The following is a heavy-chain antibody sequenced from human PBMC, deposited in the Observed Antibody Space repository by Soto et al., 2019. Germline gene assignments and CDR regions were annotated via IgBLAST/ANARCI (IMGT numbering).Heavy chain of an antibody. V-gene: IGHV1-2*02. D-gene: IGHD3-22*01. CDR2: VNPDSGGI. CDR1: VYTFTNHY. J-gene: IGHJ3*02. CDR3: AGLDSGAYYDGALDI. Sequence: SLKVSCKASVYTFTNHYIHWVRQAPGQGLEWMGWVNPDSGGIKYAQKYQGRVTMTRDTSITTAYMELSRLRSDDTAVYYCAGLDSGAYYDGALDIWGQGTMVTAS.